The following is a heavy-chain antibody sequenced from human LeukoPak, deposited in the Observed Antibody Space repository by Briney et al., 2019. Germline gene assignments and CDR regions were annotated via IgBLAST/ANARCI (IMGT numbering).Heavy chain of an antibody. CDR3: ARPRGGSSSGNFDY. V-gene: IGHV3-21*01. J-gene: IGHJ4*02. CDR1: GFTFSSYA. Sequence: GGSLRLSCAASGFTFSSYAMSWVRQAPGKGLEWVSSISSSSSYIYYADSVKGRFTISRDNAKNSLYLQMNSLRAEDTAVYYCARPRGGSSSGNFDYWGQGTLVTVSS. CDR2: ISSSSSYI. D-gene: IGHD6-6*01.